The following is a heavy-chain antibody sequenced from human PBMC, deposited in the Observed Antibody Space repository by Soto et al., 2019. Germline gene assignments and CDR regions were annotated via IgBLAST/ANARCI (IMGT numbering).Heavy chain of an antibody. J-gene: IGHJ4*02. V-gene: IGHV4-59*01. Sequence: SETLSLTCAVSGDAISSYNWNWIRQPPGKGLEWLGFIYYNGYSGSASYNPSLKGRGTISIDTSKNQFSLNLTSVTAADTAVYHRARQKYSSSWLFDSWGQGTRVTVSS. CDR1: GDAISSYN. D-gene: IGHD2-2*01. CDR2: IYYNGYSGSA. CDR3: ARQKYSSSWLFDS.